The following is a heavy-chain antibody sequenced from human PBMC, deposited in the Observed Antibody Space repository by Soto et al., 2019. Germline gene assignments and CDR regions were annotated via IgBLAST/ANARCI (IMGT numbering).Heavy chain of an antibody. D-gene: IGHD5-18*01. J-gene: IGHJ5*02. CDR2: IYYSGST. CDR3: AKDSGYNYGYFRWFDP. CDR1: GGSISSYY. V-gene: IGHV4-59*01. Sequence: SETLSLTCTVSGGSISSYYWSWIRQPPGKGLEWIGYIYYSGSTNYNPSLKSRVTISVDTSKNQFSLKLSSVTAADTAVYYCAKDSGYNYGYFRWFDPWGQGTLLTVSS.